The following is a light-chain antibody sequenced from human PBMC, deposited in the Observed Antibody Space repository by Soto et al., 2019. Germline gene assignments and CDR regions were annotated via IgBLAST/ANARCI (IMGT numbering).Light chain of an antibody. CDR1: RSVLYSSNNKNY. J-gene: IGKJ1*01. Sequence: DIVMTQSPDSLAVSLGDRATINCKSSRSVLYSSNNKNYLAWYQQKPGQPPKLLIYWASTRESGVPDRFSGSGSGTDFTLTISSLQAEDVAVYYCQQYYSTPWTFGQGTKV. CDR3: QQYYSTPWT. CDR2: WAS. V-gene: IGKV4-1*01.